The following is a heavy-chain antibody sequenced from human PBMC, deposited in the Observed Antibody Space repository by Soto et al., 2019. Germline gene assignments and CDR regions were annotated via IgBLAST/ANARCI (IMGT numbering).Heavy chain of an antibody. CDR3: AKGSASWRPYYFDY. J-gene: IGHJ4*02. D-gene: IGHD3-3*01. CDR2: ISGSGGST. Sequence: GGSLRLSCAASGFTFSSYALSWVRQAPGKGLEWVSAISGSGGSTYHADSVKGRFTISRDNTKNTLYLQMDTVRAEDTAVYFCAKGSASWRPYYFDYWGQGTLVTVSS. V-gene: IGHV3-23*01. CDR1: GFTFSSYA.